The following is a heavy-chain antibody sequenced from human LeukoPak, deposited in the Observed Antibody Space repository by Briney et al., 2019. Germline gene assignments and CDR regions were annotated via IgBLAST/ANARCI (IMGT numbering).Heavy chain of an antibody. Sequence: SETLSLTCSVSDGSISNYYWSWIRQPAGKGLEWIGRIYPSGSTNYKPSLKSRVTMSIDKSKNQFSLKLSSVTAADTAVYYCAREREGIVIVPPARGAFDIWGQGTMLTVSS. CDR2: IYPSGST. CDR1: DGSISNYY. D-gene: IGHD2-2*01. J-gene: IGHJ3*02. V-gene: IGHV4-4*07. CDR3: AREREGIVIVPPARGAFDI.